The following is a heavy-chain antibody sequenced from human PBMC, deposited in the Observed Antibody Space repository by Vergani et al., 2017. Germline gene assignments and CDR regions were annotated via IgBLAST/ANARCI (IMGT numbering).Heavy chain of an antibody. CDR1: GGSFSGYY. CDR2: INHSGST. D-gene: IGHD1-26*01. Sequence: QVQLQQWGAGLLKPSETLSLTCAVYGGSFSGYYWSWIRQPPGKGLEWIGEINHSGSTNYNPSLKSRVTISVDTSKNQFSLKLSSVTAADTAVYYCARGRRYSGSYKLRGSFDYWYFDLWGRGTLVTVSS. V-gene: IGHV4-34*01. CDR3: ARGRRYSGSYKLRGSFDYWYFDL. J-gene: IGHJ2*01.